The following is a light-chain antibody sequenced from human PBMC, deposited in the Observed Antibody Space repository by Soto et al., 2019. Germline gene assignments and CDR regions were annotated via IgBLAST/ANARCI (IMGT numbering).Light chain of an antibody. Sequence: IGLTQSPATLSLYPGERATLSCRASQSVSSYLAWYQQKPGQAPRLLIYDASNRATGIPARFSGSGSGTDFTLTISSLEPEDFAVYYCQQRSNWPIPFGQGTRLEIK. J-gene: IGKJ5*01. CDR1: QSVSSY. CDR3: QQRSNWPIP. CDR2: DAS. V-gene: IGKV3-11*01.